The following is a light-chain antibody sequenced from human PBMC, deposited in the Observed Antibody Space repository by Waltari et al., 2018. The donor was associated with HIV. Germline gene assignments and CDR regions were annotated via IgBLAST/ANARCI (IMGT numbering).Light chain of an antibody. V-gene: IGLV2-14*01. CDR1: SSDVGGYNF. J-gene: IGLJ3*02. CDR3: SSYTSGTTWV. CDR2: EVS. Sequence: QSALTQPASVSGSPGQSTTIPCTGTSSDVGGYNFVSWYQQHPGKAPKLLIYEVSHRPSGVSSRFSASMSGNTASLTISGLQAEDEADYYCSSYTSGTTWVFGGGTKLTVL.